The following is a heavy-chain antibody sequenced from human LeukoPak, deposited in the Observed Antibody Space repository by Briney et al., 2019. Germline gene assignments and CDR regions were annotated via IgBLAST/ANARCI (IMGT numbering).Heavy chain of an antibody. J-gene: IGHJ6*02. CDR2: MNPNSGTT. D-gene: IGHD2-2*01. Sequence: ASVRVSCKASGYTFTSYDFNWVRQAPGQGPEWIGWMNPNSGTTGYAQKFQGRVTMTRDTSISTAYMDLSSLRSEDTAVYYCAKGSSWSFYYDMDVWGQGTTVTVSS. CDR1: GYTFTSYD. CDR3: AKGSSWSFYYDMDV. V-gene: IGHV1-8*01.